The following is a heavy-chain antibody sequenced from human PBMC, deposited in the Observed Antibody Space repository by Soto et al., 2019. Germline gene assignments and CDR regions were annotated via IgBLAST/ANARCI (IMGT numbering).Heavy chain of an antibody. Sequence: QAQLVESGGGVVQPGRSLRLSCAASGFTFSNYGMHWVRQAPGKGLEWVALIWFDGSNEDYTDSVKGRLTISRDNFKNTLYLQMKSLRAEDTAVYYCARPRTTVVTPLDAFDIWGQGTMVTVSS. CDR2: IWFDGSNE. V-gene: IGHV3-33*01. CDR3: ARPRTTVVTPLDAFDI. J-gene: IGHJ3*02. CDR1: GFTFSNYG. D-gene: IGHD4-17*01.